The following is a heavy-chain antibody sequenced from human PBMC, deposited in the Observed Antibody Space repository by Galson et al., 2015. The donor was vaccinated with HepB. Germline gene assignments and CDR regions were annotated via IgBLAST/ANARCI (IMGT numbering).Heavy chain of an antibody. J-gene: IGHJ3*02. D-gene: IGHD3/OR15-3a*01. CDR3: VTGGRYYAFWGANEVHDAFEI. V-gene: IGHV4-59*12. CDR1: GTSITSYY. Sequence: ETLSLTCTVSGTSITSYYWSWIRQPPGKGLEWIGYIYHTGSTNSNPSLKSRVTMSVDTPRNQFSLKLTSVTAADTAAYYCVTGGRYYAFWGANEVHDAFEIWGQGTMVTVSS. CDR2: IYHTGST.